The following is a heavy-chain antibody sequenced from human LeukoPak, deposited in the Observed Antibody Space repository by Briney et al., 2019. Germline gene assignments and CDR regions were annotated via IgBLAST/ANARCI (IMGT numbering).Heavy chain of an antibody. D-gene: IGHD1-1*01. CDR3: AREERTGFDY. Sequence: SETLSLTCTVSSGSISSSSYYWGWIRQPPGKGLEWIGSIYYSGSTYYNPSLKSRVTISVDTSKNQFSLKLSSVTAADTAVYYCAREERTGFDYWGQGTLVTVSS. V-gene: IGHV4-39*07. CDR2: IYYSGST. CDR1: SGSISSSSYY. J-gene: IGHJ4*02.